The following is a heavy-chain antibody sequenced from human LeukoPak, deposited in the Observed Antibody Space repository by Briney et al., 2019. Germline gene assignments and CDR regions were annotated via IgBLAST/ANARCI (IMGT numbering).Heavy chain of an antibody. D-gene: IGHD3-9*01. CDR2: ISAYNGNT. V-gene: IGHV1-18*01. Sequence: ASVKVSCKASGYTFTGYGISWVRQAPGQGLEWMGWISAYNGNTNYAQKLQGRVTMTTDTSTSTAYMELRSLRSDDTAVYYCATGPVDDILTGYPFGGFDYWGQGTLVTVSS. CDR1: GYTFTGYG. CDR3: ATGPVDDILTGYPFGGFDY. J-gene: IGHJ4*02.